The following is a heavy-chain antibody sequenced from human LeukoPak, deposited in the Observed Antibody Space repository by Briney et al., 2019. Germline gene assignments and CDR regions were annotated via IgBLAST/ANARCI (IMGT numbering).Heavy chain of an antibody. J-gene: IGHJ4*02. D-gene: IGHD3-10*01. V-gene: IGHV4-34*01. Sequence: PSETLSLTCALYRGSLSGYYWSGLRPPPGKGLEWIGEINHSGSTNYNPSLKSRVTISVDTSTHQFSLKLSSVTAAETAVYYCARGLSLPPRKFGYYFDYWGEGTLVTVSS. CDR3: ARGLSLPPRKFGYYFDY. CDR1: RGSLSGYY. CDR2: INHSGST.